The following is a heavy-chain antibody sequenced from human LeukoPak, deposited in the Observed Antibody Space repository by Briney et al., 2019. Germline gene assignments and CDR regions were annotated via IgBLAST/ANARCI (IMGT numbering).Heavy chain of an antibody. CDR1: GFTFSSYS. D-gene: IGHD3-10*01. V-gene: IGHV3-21*01. CDR3: ARDYYGSGSYYPY. Sequence: GGSLRLSCAASGFTFSSYSMNWVRQAPGKGLEWVSSISSSSSYTYYADSVKGRFTISRDNAKNSLYLQMNSLRAEDTAVYYCARDYYGSGSYYPYWGQGTLVTVSS. CDR2: ISSSSSYT. J-gene: IGHJ4*02.